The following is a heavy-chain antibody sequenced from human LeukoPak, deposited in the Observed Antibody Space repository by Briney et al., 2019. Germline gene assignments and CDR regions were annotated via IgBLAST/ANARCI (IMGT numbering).Heavy chain of an antibody. V-gene: IGHV3-23*01. CDR2: ISGSGGST. Sequence: GASLRLSCAASGFTFSSYAMSWVRQAPGEGLEWVSAISGSGGSTYYADSVKGRFTISRDNSKNTLYLQMNSLRAEDTAVYYCAFSSGWHLGDIWGQGTMVTVSS. D-gene: IGHD6-19*01. J-gene: IGHJ3*02. CDR1: GFTFSSYA. CDR3: AFSSGWHLGDI.